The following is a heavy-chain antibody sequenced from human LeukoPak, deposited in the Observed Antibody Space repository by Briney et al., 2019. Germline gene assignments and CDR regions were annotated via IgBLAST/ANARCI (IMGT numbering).Heavy chain of an antibody. CDR3: ALQQWLVGAEYFQH. Sequence: SGPTLVNPTQTLTLACTFSGFSLSSSGVGVGWIRQPPGKALEWLALIYWDDDKRYSPSLKSRLTITKDTSKNQVVLTMTNMDPVDTATYYCALQQWLVGAEYFQHWGQGTLVTVSS. J-gene: IGHJ1*01. V-gene: IGHV2-5*02. CDR2: IYWDDDK. CDR1: GFSLSSSGVG. D-gene: IGHD6-19*01.